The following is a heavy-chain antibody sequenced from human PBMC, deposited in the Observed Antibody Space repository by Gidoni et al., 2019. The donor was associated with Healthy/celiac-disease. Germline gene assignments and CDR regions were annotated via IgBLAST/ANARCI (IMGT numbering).Heavy chain of an antibody. D-gene: IGHD4-4*01. V-gene: IGHV3-9*01. CDR3: AKDIGTYMTTVNSHFDY. Sequence: EVQLVESGGGLVQPGRSLRLSCAASGFTFDDYAMHWVRQAPGKGLEWVSGISWNSGSIGYADSVKGRFTISRDNAKNSLYLQMNSLRAEDTALYYCAKDIGTYMTTVNSHFDYWGQGTLVTVSS. J-gene: IGHJ4*02. CDR2: ISWNSGSI. CDR1: GFTFDDYA.